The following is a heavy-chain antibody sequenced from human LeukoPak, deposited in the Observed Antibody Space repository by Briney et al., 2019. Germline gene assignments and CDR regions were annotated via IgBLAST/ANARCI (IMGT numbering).Heavy chain of an antibody. Sequence: GTSVKVSCKASGFTFTSSAMQWVRQARGQRLEWIGWIVVGSGNTNYAQKFQERVTITRDMSTSTAYMELSSLRSEDTAVYYCATDLPPTMVRDYGMDVWGQETTVTVSS. D-gene: IGHD3-10*01. CDR1: GFTFTSSA. CDR2: IVVGSGNT. J-gene: IGHJ6*02. CDR3: ATDLPPTMVRDYGMDV. V-gene: IGHV1-58*02.